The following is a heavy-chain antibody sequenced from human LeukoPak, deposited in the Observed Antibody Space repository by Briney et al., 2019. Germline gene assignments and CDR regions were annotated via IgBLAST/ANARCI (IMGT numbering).Heavy chain of an antibody. D-gene: IGHD3-10*01. V-gene: IGHV3-23*01. Sequence: GGSLRLSCAASGFAFSSYAMSWVRQAPGKGLEWVSAISGSGGSTYYADSVKGRFTISRDNSKNTLYLQMNSLRAEDTAVYYCAKGEYYYGSGTDYWGQGTLVTVSS. J-gene: IGHJ4*02. CDR1: GFAFSSYA. CDR2: ISGSGGST. CDR3: AKGEYYYGSGTDY.